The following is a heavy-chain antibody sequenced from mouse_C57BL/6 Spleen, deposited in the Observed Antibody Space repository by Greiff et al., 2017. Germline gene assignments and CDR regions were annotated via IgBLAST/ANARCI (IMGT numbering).Heavy chain of an antibody. J-gene: IGHJ2*01. V-gene: IGHV5-16*01. CDR3: AREANWDHFDY. D-gene: IGHD4-1*01. CDR2: INYDGSST. CDR1: GFTFSDYY. Sequence: EVQVVESEGGLVQPGSSMKLSCTASGFTFSDYYMAWVRQVPEKGLEWVANINYDGSSTYYLDSLKSRFIISRDNAKNILYLQMSSLKSEDTATYYCAREANWDHFDYWGQGTTLTVSS.